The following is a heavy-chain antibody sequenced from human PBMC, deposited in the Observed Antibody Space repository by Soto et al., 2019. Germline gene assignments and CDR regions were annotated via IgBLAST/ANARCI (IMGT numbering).Heavy chain of an antibody. Sequence: GGSLRLSCAASGFTFSSYGMHWVRQAPGKGLEWVAVISYDGSNKYYADSVKGRFTISRDNSKNTLYLQMNSLRAEDTAVYYCAKVKAGGYDSPYYYGMDVWGQGTTVTVSS. J-gene: IGHJ6*02. V-gene: IGHV3-30*18. CDR2: ISYDGSNK. CDR3: AKVKAGGYDSPYYYGMDV. CDR1: GFTFSSYG. D-gene: IGHD5-12*01.